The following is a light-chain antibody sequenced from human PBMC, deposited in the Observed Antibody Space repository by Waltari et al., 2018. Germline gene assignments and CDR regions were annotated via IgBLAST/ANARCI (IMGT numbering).Light chain of an antibody. J-gene: IGKJ1*01. CDR3: QQYYTYWT. CDR2: KAS. Sequence: DIQMTQSPSTLASSVGDDGTITCRASQTIITWLAWYQQKPGKAPKLLLYKASSLESGVPSRFSGSGAGTEFSLTISSLQPDDSATYYCQQYYTYWTFGQGTKVDIK. V-gene: IGKV1-5*03. CDR1: QTIITW.